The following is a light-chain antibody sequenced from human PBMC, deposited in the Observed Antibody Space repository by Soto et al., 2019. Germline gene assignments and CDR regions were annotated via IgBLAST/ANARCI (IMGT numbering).Light chain of an antibody. Sequence: ERAMMQSPPTLSASPGARSTLSCRAIQTISRNLEWYEQRPCQSPRLVIHGASTRATGFPARFSGSGSGTDFTLTISSLPSEDFEVYYCQQYNNWPWTFGQGTKVDIK. V-gene: IGKV3-15*01. CDR1: QTISRN. J-gene: IGKJ1*01. CDR3: QQYNNWPWT. CDR2: GAS.